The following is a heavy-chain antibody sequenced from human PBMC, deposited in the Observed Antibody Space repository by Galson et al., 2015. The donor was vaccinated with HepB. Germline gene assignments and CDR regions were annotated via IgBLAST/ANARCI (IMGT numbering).Heavy chain of an antibody. V-gene: IGHV1-3*01. CDR3: ARFPLLSEIAAAPYYNYYGMDV. J-gene: IGHJ6*02. Sequence: SVKVSCKASGYTFTSYAMHWVRQAPGQRLEWMGWINAGNGNTKYSQKFQGRVTITRDTSASTAYMELSSLRSEDTAVYYCARFPLLSEIAAAPYYNYYGMDVWGQGTTVTVSS. CDR1: GYTFTSYA. D-gene: IGHD6-13*01. CDR2: INAGNGNT.